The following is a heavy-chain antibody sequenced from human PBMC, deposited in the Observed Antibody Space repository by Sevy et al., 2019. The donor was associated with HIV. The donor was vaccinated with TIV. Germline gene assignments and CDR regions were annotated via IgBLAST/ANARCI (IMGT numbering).Heavy chain of an antibody. V-gene: IGHV3-30*04. J-gene: IGHJ4*02. CDR1: GFTFSDDA. CDR2: ISHDGIAE. D-gene: IGHD3-16*02. CDR3: ARDLPHLLPWELSRGSDY. Sequence: GGSLRLSCAASGFTFSDDAVHWVRQAPGKGLEWVAFISHDGIAEHYADSVKGRFTISRDESKNTLYLQMSSLRAEDTAVYYCARDLPHLLPWELSRGSDYWGPGTLVTVSS.